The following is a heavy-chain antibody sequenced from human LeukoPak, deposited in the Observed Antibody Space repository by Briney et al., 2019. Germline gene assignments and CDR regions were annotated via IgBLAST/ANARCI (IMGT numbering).Heavy chain of an antibody. Sequence: GGSLRLSCAASGFTFSSYAMSWVRQAPGKGLEWVAAISGGSGSKYYADSVKGRFTISRDNSKNTLYLQMHSLSPEDTAVYYCAKFIFYSGSEGYGDRWGQGTLVTVSS. CDR1: GFTFSSYA. V-gene: IGHV3-23*01. D-gene: IGHD3-22*01. CDR2: ISGGSGSK. J-gene: IGHJ5*02. CDR3: AKFIFYSGSEGYGDR.